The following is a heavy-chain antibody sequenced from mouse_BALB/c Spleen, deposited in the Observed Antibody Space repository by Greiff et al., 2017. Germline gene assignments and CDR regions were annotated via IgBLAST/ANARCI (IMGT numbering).Heavy chain of an antibody. J-gene: IGHJ3*01. CDR1: GYTFTSYV. D-gene: IGHD1-1*01. CDR2: INPYNDGT. V-gene: IGHV1-14*01. CDR3: ARGITTVVNGFAY. Sequence: VQLQQSGPELVKPGASVKMSCKASGYTFTSYVMHWVKQKPGQGLEWIGYINPYNDGTKYNEKFKGKATLTSDKSSSTAYMELSSLTSEDSAVYYCARGITTVVNGFAYWGQGTLVTVSA.